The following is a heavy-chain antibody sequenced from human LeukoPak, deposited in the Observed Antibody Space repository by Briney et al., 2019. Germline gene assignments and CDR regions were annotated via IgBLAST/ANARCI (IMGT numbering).Heavy chain of an antibody. CDR3: TTEWD. Sequence: GGSLRLSCAASRFTFTNTWMSWVRQAPGKGLEWVGRIRSKTDGGTADYVAPVKGRFTISRDDSKDTLYLQMNSLETEDTGVYYCTTEWDWGQGTLVTVSS. V-gene: IGHV3-15*01. D-gene: IGHD1-26*01. J-gene: IGHJ4*02. CDR1: RFTFTNTW. CDR2: IRSKTDGGTA.